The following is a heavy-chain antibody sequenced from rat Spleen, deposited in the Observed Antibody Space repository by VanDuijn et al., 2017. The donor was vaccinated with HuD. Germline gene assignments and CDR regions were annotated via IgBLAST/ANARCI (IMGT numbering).Heavy chain of an antibody. D-gene: IGHD1-12*02. Sequence: EVQLVESGGGLVQPGRSLKLSCAASGFTFSNYYMAWVRQAPKKGLEWVATISTSGSRTYYPDSVKGRFTISRDNAKSSLYLQMNSLKSEDTATYYCARGPFTTMVVITTYVMDAWGQGASVTVSS. J-gene: IGHJ4*01. CDR2: ISTSGSRT. V-gene: IGHV5-25*01. CDR1: GFTFSNYY. CDR3: ARGPFTTMVVITTYVMDA.